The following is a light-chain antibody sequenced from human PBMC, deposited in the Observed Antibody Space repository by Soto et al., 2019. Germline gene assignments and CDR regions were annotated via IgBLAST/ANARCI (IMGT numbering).Light chain of an antibody. J-gene: IGKJ4*01. Sequence: IVVTQSAATLSLSPGERATLSCRASQRVSSYLAWYQQKPGQAPRLLIYDASNRATGIPARFSGSGSETEFTLTISSLQSEDFAVYYCQQYSKWPLTFGGGTKVDIK. V-gene: IGKV3D-15*01. CDR1: QRVSSY. CDR3: QQYSKWPLT. CDR2: DAS.